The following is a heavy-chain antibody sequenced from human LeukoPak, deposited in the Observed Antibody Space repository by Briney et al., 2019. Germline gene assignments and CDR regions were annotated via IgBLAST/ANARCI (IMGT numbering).Heavy chain of an antibody. V-gene: IGHV3-23*01. CDR1: GFTFSSYA. D-gene: IGHD3-3*01. J-gene: IGHJ4*02. CDR2: ISGSGGST. Sequence: GGSLRLSCAASGFTFSSYAMSWVRQAPGKGLEWVSAISGSGGSTYYADSVKGRFTISRDNSKNALYLQMNSLRAGDTAVYYCAKVNYDFWSGYLGYFDYWGQGTLVTVSS. CDR3: AKVNYDFWSGYLGYFDY.